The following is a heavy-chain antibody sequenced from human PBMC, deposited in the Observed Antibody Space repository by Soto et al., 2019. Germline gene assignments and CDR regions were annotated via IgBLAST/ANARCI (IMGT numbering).Heavy chain of an antibody. Sequence: GGSLRLSCAASGFTFSSYGMHWVRQAPGKGLEWVAVIWYDGSNKYYADSVKGRFTITRDNSKNTLYLQMNSLRAEDTAVYYCARDRKPGDYYYYGMDVWGQGTTVTVSS. D-gene: IGHD3-16*01. CDR2: IWYDGSNK. J-gene: IGHJ6*02. CDR3: ARDRKPGDYYYYGMDV. CDR1: GFTFSSYG. V-gene: IGHV3-33*01.